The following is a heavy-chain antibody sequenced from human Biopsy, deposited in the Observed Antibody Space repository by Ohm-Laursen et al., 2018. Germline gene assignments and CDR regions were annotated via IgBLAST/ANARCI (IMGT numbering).Heavy chain of an antibody. CDR2: IYSGGNT. Sequence: SDTLSLTCTVSGGSISSYYWNWIRQPPGQGLQYIGFIYSGGNTNYNPSLRSRVTMSVDTSKNQFSLRLNSVAAADTAVYYCARGMRTTGWPYFDYWGQGILVTVSS. CDR1: GGSISSYY. V-gene: IGHV4-59*07. D-gene: IGHD2/OR15-2a*01. CDR3: ARGMRTTGWPYFDY. J-gene: IGHJ4*02.